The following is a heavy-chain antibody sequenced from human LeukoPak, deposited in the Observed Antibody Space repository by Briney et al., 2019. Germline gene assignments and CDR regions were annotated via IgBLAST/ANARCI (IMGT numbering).Heavy chain of an antibody. Sequence: GGSLRLSCAASGFTFSSYWMSWVRQAPGKGLEWVANIKQDGSDKYYVDSVKGRFTISRDNAKNSLYLQMNSLRAEDTGVYYCARDLRVGAINFDYWGQGTLVTVSS. CDR2: IKQDGSDK. CDR1: GFTFSSYW. D-gene: IGHD1-26*01. CDR3: ARDLRVGAINFDY. J-gene: IGHJ4*02. V-gene: IGHV3-7*01.